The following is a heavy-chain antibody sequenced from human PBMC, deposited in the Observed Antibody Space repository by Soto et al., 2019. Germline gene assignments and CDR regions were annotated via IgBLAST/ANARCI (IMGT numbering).Heavy chain of an antibody. CDR1: GFTFSNAW. V-gene: IGHV3-15*01. CDR2: IKSKTDGGTT. Sequence: GGSLRLSCAASGFTFSNAWMSWVRQAPGKGLEWVGRIKSKTDGGTTDYAAPVKGRFTISRDDSKNTLYLQMNSLKTEDTAVYYCPVAPGYYYYLDVCGKGTTVTVS. J-gene: IGHJ6*03. CDR3: PVAPGYYYYLDV.